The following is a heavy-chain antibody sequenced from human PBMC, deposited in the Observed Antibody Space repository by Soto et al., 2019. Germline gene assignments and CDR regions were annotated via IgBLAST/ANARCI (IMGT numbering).Heavy chain of an antibody. J-gene: IGHJ6*02. D-gene: IGHD6-13*01. CDR1: GFTFTSSA. Sequence: ASVKVSCKASGFTFTSSAVQWVRQARGQRLEWIGWIVVGSGNTNYAQKFQERVTITRDMSTSTAYMELSSLRSEDTAVYYCAAEGIAAAAFWYYYYGMDVWGQGTTVTVSS. CDR2: IVVGSGNT. CDR3: AAEGIAAAAFWYYYYGMDV. V-gene: IGHV1-58*01.